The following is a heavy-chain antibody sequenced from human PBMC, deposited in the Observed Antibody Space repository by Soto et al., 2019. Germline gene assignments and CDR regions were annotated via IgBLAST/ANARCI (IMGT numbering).Heavy chain of an antibody. D-gene: IGHD3-10*01. Sequence: PGGSLRLSCATSGLNFNGYTMSWVRQAPGQGLEWVSGIAETGSSTYYADSVKGRFTISRDNSENTLYLQMNNPRAEDTAIYYLLRPVYGSGSLYYCGKGTVLTVSS. CDR1: GLNFNGYT. CDR3: LRPVYGSGSLYY. CDR2: IAETGSST. J-gene: IGHJ4*02. V-gene: IGHV3-23*01.